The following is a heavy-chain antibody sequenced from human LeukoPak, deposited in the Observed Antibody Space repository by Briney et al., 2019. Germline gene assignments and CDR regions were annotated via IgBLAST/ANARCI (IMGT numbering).Heavy chain of an antibody. V-gene: IGHV3-21*01. CDR3: ARAETSGDYPFDY. J-gene: IGHJ4*02. Sequence: PGGSLRLSCAASGFTFSSYTMNWVRQAPGKGLEWVSSISSSSSYIYYADSVKGRFTISRDNAKNSLYLQMNSLRAEDTAVYYCARAETSGDYPFDYWGQGTLVTVSS. CDR1: GFTFSSYT. D-gene: IGHD4-17*01. CDR2: ISSSSSYI.